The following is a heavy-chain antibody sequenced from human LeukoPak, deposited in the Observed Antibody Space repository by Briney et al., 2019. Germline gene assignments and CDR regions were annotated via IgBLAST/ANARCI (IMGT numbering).Heavy chain of an antibody. D-gene: IGHD6-13*01. CDR2: IIPMPGTT. V-gene: IGHV1-69*11. J-gene: IGHJ4*02. CDR3: ARDSGDVAAGFSHTKY. CDR1: GGGFSTYA. Sequence: SVRVSCKSSGGGFSTYAISWVRLAPGQGLEWMGRIIPMPGTTDYAQKFQGRVTITADVSTTTAYMELSSLTSEDTAIYYCARDSGDVAAGFSHTKYWGQGTPVSVYS.